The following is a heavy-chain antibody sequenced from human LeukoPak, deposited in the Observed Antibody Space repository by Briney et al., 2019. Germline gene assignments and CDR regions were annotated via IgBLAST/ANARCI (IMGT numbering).Heavy chain of an antibody. CDR1: GYTFTGYY. D-gene: IGHD2-15*01. CDR2: INPNSGGT. CDR3: ARLYCSGGSCYSDYYYYGMDV. J-gene: IGHJ6*02. Sequence: ASVKVSCKASGYTFTGYYMHWVRQAPGQGLEWMGWINPNSGGTNYAQKFQGRVTMTRDTSISTAYMELSRLRSGDTAMYYCARLYCSGGSCYSDYYYYGMDVWGQGTTVTVSS. V-gene: IGHV1-2*02.